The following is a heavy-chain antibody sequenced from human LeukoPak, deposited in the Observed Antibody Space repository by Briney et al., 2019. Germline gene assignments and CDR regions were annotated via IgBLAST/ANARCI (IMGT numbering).Heavy chain of an antibody. J-gene: IGHJ6*04. CDR1: GFTFSTYG. D-gene: IGHD3-10*02. Sequence: QPGGSLRLSCAASGFTFSTYGMHWVRQAPGKGLEWVAVISYDGSNKYYADCVKGRFTISRDNAKNSLYLQINSLRAEDTAVYYCAELGITMIGGVWGKGTTVTISS. CDR3: AELGITMIGGV. V-gene: IGHV3-30*18. CDR2: ISYDGSNK.